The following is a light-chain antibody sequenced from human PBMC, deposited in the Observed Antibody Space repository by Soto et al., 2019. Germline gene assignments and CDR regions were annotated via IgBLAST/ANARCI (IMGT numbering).Light chain of an antibody. CDR2: GNS. CDR3: QSYDRSLSGCV. CDR1: SSNIGAGYD. V-gene: IGLV1-40*01. J-gene: IGLJ3*02. Sequence: QSVLTQPPSVSGAPVQRVTISCTGSSSNIGAGYDVHWYQQLPGTAPKLLIYGNSNRPSGVPDRFSGSKSGTSASLAITGLQAEDEADYYCQSYDRSLSGCVFGGVTKLTVL.